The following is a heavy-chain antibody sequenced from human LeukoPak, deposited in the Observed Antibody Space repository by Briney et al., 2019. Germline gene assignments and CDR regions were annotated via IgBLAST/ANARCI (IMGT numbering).Heavy chain of an antibody. CDR1: GYTFTSYD. D-gene: IGHD5-12*01. Sequence: ASVKVSCKASGYTFTSYDINWVRQATGQGLEWMGWMNPNSGNTGYAQKFQGRVTMTRNTSISTAYMELSSLRSEDTAVYYCARGWLLFNYYYYGMDVWAKGPRSPSP. J-gene: IGHJ6*02. V-gene: IGHV1-8*01. CDR3: ARGWLLFNYYYYGMDV. CDR2: MNPNSGNT.